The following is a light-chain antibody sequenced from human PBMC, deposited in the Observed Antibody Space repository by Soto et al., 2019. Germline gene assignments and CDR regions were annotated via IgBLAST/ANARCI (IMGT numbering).Light chain of an antibody. J-gene: IGKJ1*01. CDR3: QQCYNWPQWT. CDR2: DAS. CDR1: QSVGTF. Sequence: EIMLKQSPSTLSFTQGERATLSCRASQSVGTFFAWYQRKPGQAPRLLIYDASNRATGIPARFSGSGSGTDFTLTISSLEPEDFALYYCQQCYNWPQWTFGQGTKVDIK. V-gene: IGKV3-11*01.